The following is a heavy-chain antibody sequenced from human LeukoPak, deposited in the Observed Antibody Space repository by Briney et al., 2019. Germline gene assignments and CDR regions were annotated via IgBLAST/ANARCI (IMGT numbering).Heavy chain of an antibody. J-gene: IGHJ1*01. CDR1: GGTFSSYA. V-gene: IGHV1-69*01. CDR3: ASLGYCSGGSCSQTYFQH. CDR2: IIPIFGTA. Sequence: SVTVSCKASGGTFSSYAISWVRQAPGQGLEWMGGIIPIFGTANYAQKFQGRVTITADESTSTAYMELSSLISEDTAVYYCASLGYCSGGSCSQTYFQHWGQGTLVTVSS. D-gene: IGHD2-15*01.